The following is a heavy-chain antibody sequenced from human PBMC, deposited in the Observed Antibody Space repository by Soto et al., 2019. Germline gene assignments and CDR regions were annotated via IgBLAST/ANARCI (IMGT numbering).Heavy chain of an antibody. D-gene: IGHD3-3*01. J-gene: IGHJ6*02. CDR3: ARGGTKDYDFWSGPYYYYYGMDV. CDR2: IWYDGSNK. Sequence: QVQLVESGGGVVQPGRSLRLSCAASGFTFSSYGMHWVRQAPGKGLEWVAVIWYDGSNKYYADSVKGRFTISRDNSKNTLYLQMNSLRAEDTAVYYCARGGTKDYDFWSGPYYYYYGMDVWGQGTTVTVSS. V-gene: IGHV3-33*01. CDR1: GFTFSSYG.